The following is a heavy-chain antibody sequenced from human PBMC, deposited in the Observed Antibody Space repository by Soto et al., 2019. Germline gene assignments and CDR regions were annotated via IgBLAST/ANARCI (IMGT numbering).Heavy chain of an antibody. CDR3: ARGWYYYGSGSYYAYYYYGMDV. Sequence: SETLSLTCAVYGGSFSGYYWSWIRQPPGKGLEWIGEINHSGSTNYNPSLKSRVTISVDTSKNQFSLKLSSVTAADTAVYYCARGWYYYGSGSYYAYYYYGMDVWGPGPT. CDR1: GGSFSGYY. J-gene: IGHJ6*02. V-gene: IGHV4-34*01. CDR2: INHSGST. D-gene: IGHD3-10*01.